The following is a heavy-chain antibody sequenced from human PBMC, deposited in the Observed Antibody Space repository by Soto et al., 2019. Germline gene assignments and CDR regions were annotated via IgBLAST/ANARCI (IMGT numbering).Heavy chain of an antibody. J-gene: IGHJ6*02. CDR3: ARDYGDYPYYYGMDV. CDR2: INAGNGNT. Sequence: QVQLVQSGAEVKKPGASVKVSCKASGYTFTSYAMHWVRQAPGQRLEWMGWINAGNGNTKYSQKFQGRVTITRDTSASTAYMELSSLRSEDTAVYYCARDYGDYPYYYGMDVWGQGTTVTVSS. D-gene: IGHD4-17*01. CDR1: GYTFTSYA. V-gene: IGHV1-3*01.